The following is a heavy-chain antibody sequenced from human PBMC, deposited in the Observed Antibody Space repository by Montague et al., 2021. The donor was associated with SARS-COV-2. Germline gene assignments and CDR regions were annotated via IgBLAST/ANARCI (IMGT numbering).Heavy chain of an antibody. V-gene: IGHV4-39*01. Sequence: SETLSLTCTVSGGSISSSSYYWGWIRQPPGKGLEWIGSIYYSGSTYYNPSLKSRVTISVDTSKNQFSLKLSSVTAADTAVYYCARSPTYYDILTGYFYGPNWFDPWGQGTLVTVSS. D-gene: IGHD3-9*01. CDR1: GGSISSSSYY. CDR3: ARSPTYYDILTGYFYGPNWFDP. CDR2: IYYSGST. J-gene: IGHJ5*02.